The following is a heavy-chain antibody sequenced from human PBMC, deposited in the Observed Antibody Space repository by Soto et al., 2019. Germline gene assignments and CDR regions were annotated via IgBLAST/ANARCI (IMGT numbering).Heavy chain of an antibody. D-gene: IGHD1-26*01. J-gene: IGHJ3*02. CDR1: GFTFSSYG. CDR2: IWYDGSNK. CDR3: AGESGKTWEMGAFEI. V-gene: IGHV3-33*01. Sequence: QVQLVESGGGVVQPGRSLRLSCEASGFTFSSYGMHWVRQAPGKGLEWVAVIWYDGSNKYYADTVKGRFTISRDNSKSTLYLQMNSRRAEDTAVYYCAGESGKTWEMGAFEIWGQGTMVTVSS.